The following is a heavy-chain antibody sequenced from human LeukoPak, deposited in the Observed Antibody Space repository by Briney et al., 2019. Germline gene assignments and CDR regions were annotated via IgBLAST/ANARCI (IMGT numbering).Heavy chain of an antibody. CDR3: AREVDCTNGVCFHYFDY. CDR1: GFTFDDYG. J-gene: IGHJ4*02. V-gene: IGHV3-20*04. D-gene: IGHD2-8*01. CDR2: INWNGGST. Sequence: GGSLRLSCAASGFTFDDYGMSWVRHAPGKGLEWVSGINWNGGSTGYADSVKGRFTISRDNAKNSLYLQMNSLRAEDTALYYCAREVDCTNGVCFHYFDYWGQGTLVTVSS.